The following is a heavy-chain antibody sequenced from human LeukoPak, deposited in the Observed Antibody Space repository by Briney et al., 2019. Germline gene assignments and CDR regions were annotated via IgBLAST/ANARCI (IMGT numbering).Heavy chain of an antibody. J-gene: IGHJ4*02. CDR3: AKDVGYCSGGSCYSEGSFDY. Sequence: GGSLRLSCVASGFTFSSRDWMTWVRQAPGKGLEWVANIKQDGSEKNYVDSVKGRFTISRDNSKNTLYLQMNSLRAEDTAVYYCAKDVGYCSGGSCYSEGSFDYWGQGTLVTVSS. CDR2: IKQDGSEK. CDR1: GFTFSSRDW. V-gene: IGHV3-7*01. D-gene: IGHD2-15*01.